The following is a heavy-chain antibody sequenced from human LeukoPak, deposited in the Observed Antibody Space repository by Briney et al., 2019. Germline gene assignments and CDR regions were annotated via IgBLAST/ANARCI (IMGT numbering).Heavy chain of an antibody. J-gene: IGHJ5*02. CDR3: AKGARGDTVTSIVGLNWFDP. D-gene: IGHD4-17*01. CDR1: GFTFRNYW. V-gene: IGHV3-74*01. CDR2: INTEGSSP. Sequence: GGSLRLSCAASGFTFRNYWMHWVRQVPGKRLVWASRINTEGSSPSYADFVKGRFTISRDNSKNTLYLQMNSLRADDTAVYYCAKGARGDTVTSIVGLNWFDPWGQGTLVTVSS.